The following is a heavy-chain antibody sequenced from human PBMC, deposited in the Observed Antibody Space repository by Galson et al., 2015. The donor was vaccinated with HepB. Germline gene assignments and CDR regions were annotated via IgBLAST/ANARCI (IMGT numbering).Heavy chain of an antibody. V-gene: IGHV3-21*01. Sequence: SLRLSCAASGFTFSRYSMNWVRQAPGKGLEWVSSISSSSSYIYYADSVKGRFTISRDNAKNSLYLQMNSLRAEDTAVYYCARALRDYGDLLDYWGQGTLVTVSS. J-gene: IGHJ4*02. CDR2: ISSSSSYI. CDR3: ARALRDYGDLLDY. D-gene: IGHD4-17*01. CDR1: GFTFSRYS.